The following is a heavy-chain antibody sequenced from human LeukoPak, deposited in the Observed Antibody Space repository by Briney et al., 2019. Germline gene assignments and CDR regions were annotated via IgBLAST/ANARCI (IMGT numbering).Heavy chain of an antibody. J-gene: IGHJ4*02. Sequence: SQTLSLTCVISVDSVSSDRVTWNWIRHSPSRGLEWLGRTYYRSKWSNDYADFVSGRITVNADTSKSQFSLQLNYVTPEDTAVYYCAREVHGSHLSRFDYWGQGTLVTVSS. CDR3: AREVHGSHLSRFDY. CDR1: VDSVSSDRVT. D-gene: IGHD2-15*01. CDR2: TYYRSKWSN. V-gene: IGHV6-1*01.